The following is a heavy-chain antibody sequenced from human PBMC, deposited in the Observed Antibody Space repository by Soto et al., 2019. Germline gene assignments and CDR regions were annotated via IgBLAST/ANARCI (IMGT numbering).Heavy chain of an antibody. D-gene: IGHD1-26*01. CDR3: ARGWETVGTTTPFAY. Sequence: VKVSCKASGGTFSSHAISWVRQAPGQGLEWMGGIIPIFGTANYVQKFQGRVTISADKSTSTAYMEVRSLRSEDTAVYYCARGWETVGTTTPFAYWGQGSLVTVSS. V-gene: IGHV1-69*06. J-gene: IGHJ4*02. CDR1: GGTFSSHA. CDR2: IIPIFGTA.